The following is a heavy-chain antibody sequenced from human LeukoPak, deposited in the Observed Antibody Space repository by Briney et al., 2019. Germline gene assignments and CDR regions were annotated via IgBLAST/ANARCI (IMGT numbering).Heavy chain of an antibody. CDR1: GFTFDDYA. CDR3: ARDFSYGHTFGFDY. D-gene: IGHD5-18*01. Sequence: PGRSLRLSCAASGFTFDDYAMHWVRQAPGKGLEWVSGISWNSGSIGYADSVKGRFTISRDNAKNTLYLQMNSLRAEDTAVYYCARDFSYGHTFGFDYWGQGTLVTVSS. J-gene: IGHJ4*02. CDR2: ISWNSGSI. V-gene: IGHV3-9*01.